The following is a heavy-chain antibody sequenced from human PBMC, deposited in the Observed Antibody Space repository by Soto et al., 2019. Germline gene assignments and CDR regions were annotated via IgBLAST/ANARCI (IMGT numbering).Heavy chain of an antibody. CDR1: GFPFNNAC. Sequence: EVQLVESGGVVVKPWGSLRLSCEASGFPFNNACMNWVRQAPGKGLAWVGRVKTRDDGGPVYYAAPVKGRFIISRDDSISTIFMQMNSLQTEDTAVYYSTPYTINGRWGFVLGQGTAVTVTS. D-gene: IGHD2-21*01. CDR2: VKTRDDGGPV. J-gene: IGHJ3*01. V-gene: IGHV3-15*07. CDR3: TPYTINGRWGFV.